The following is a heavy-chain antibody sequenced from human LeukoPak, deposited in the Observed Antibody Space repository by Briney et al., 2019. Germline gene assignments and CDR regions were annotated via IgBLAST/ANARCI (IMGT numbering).Heavy chain of an antibody. J-gene: IGHJ4*02. CDR1: GFTFNYYA. Sequence: GGSLRLSCAASGFTFNYYAMSWVRQAPGKGLEWVSSISDNEGRTYYTDSVKGRFTISRDNTKSTVYLQMHNLRADDTAVYFCARHDSFIPYWGQGALVTVSS. V-gene: IGHV3-23*01. CDR3: ARHDSFIPY. CDR2: ISDNEGRT. D-gene: IGHD5-18*01.